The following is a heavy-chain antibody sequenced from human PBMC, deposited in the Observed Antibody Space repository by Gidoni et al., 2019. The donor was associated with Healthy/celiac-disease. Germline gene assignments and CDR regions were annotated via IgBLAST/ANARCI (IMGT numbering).Heavy chain of an antibody. CDR3: ARGELAAAGAFDY. V-gene: IGHV4-31*03. D-gene: IGHD6-13*01. J-gene: IGHJ4*02. CDR1: VGSIGSGGYY. Sequence: QVQLQESGPGLVKPSQPLSLPCTVSVGSIGSGGYYWSWIRQHPGKGLEWIGYIYYSGSTYYTPSLKSRVTISVDTSKNQFSLKLSSVTAADTAVYYCARGELAAAGAFDYWGQGTLVTVSS. CDR2: IYYSGST.